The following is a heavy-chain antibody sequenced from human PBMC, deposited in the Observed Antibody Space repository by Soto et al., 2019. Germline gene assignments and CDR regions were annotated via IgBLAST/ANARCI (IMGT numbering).Heavy chain of an antibody. Sequence: GGSLRLSCAASGFTFSGSAMHWVRQASGKGLEWVGRIRSKANNYATSYAASVKGRFTISRDDSKNTAYLQMNSLKTEDTAVYYCTRRGYTSDPFDCWGQGTLVTVSS. V-gene: IGHV3-73*01. J-gene: IGHJ4*02. D-gene: IGHD6-25*01. CDR1: GFTFSGSA. CDR3: TRRGYTSDPFDC. CDR2: IRSKANNYAT.